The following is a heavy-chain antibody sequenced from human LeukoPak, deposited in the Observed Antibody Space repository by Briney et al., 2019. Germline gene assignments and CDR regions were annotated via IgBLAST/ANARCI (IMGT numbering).Heavy chain of an antibody. Sequence: MASETLSLTCAVYGGSFSGSYWNWIRQPPGKGLEWIGEINHSGSTKYNPSLKSRVTISVDTSKNQFSLKLSSVTAADTAVYYCARAKTQCDYFDYWGQGALVTVSS. CDR2: INHSGST. V-gene: IGHV4-34*01. CDR1: GGSFSGSY. D-gene: IGHD5-24*01. CDR3: ARAKTQCDYFDY. J-gene: IGHJ4*02.